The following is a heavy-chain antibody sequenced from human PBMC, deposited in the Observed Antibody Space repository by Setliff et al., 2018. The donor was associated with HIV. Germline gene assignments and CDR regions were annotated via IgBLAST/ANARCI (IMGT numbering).Heavy chain of an antibody. CDR1: GYTFTGYY. D-gene: IGHD6-13*01. Sequence: ASVKVSCKASGYTFTGYYMHWVRQAPGQGPEWMGWINPKSGGTKYAQKFQGWVAMTRDTSISTAYMEVNSLRFEDTAVYYCASAVGSSSWLRALDYWGQGTLVTVSS. CDR2: INPKSGGT. J-gene: IGHJ4*02. CDR3: ASAVGSSSWLRALDY. V-gene: IGHV1-2*04.